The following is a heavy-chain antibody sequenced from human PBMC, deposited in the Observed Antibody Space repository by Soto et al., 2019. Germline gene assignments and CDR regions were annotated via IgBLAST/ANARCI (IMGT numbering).Heavy chain of an antibody. CDR3: ARVSETMVRGVIGAFDI. D-gene: IGHD3-10*01. V-gene: IGHV1-18*01. CDR1: GYTFTCYG. CDR2: ISAYNGNT. Sequence: EASVKVSCKASGYTFTCYGISWVRQAPGQGLEWMGWISAYNGNTNYAQKLQGRVTMTTDTSTSTAYMELRSLRSDDTAVYYCARVSETMVRGVIGAFDIWGQGTMVTVSS. J-gene: IGHJ3*02.